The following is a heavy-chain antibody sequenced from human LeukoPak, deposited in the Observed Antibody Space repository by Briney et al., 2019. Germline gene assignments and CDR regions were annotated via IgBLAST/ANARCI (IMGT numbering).Heavy chain of an antibody. J-gene: IGHJ4*02. CDR3: ARGANYYDSSGYSATFDY. CDR2: IYYSGST. Sequence: SETLSLTCTVSGGSISSGGYYWSWIRQHPGKGLEWIGYIYYSGSTYYNSSLKSRLTISVDTSKNQFSLKLSSVTAADTAVYYCARGANYYDSSGYSATFDYWGQGTLVTVSS. D-gene: IGHD3-22*01. V-gene: IGHV4-31*03. CDR1: GGSISSGGYY.